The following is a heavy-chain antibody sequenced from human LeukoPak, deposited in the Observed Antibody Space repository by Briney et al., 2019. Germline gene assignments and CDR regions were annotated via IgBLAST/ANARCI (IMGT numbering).Heavy chain of an antibody. CDR1: GGSFSGYY. Sequence: SEALSLTCAVYGGSFSGYYWSWIRQPPGKGLEWIGEINHSGSTNYNPSLKRRVTISVDTSKNQFSLKLSSVTAADTAVYYCARGRIAARLNGVTWIDYWGQGTLVTVSS. J-gene: IGHJ4*02. V-gene: IGHV4-34*01. CDR2: INHSGST. D-gene: IGHD6-6*01. CDR3: ARGRIAARLNGVTWIDY.